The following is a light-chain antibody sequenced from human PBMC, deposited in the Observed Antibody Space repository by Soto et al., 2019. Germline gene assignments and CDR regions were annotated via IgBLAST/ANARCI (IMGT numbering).Light chain of an antibody. V-gene: IGKV3-15*01. CDR2: GAS. Sequence: EIVMTQSPATLSVSPGERATLSCRASQSVCSNLAWYQQKPGQAPRLLIYGASTRATGIPARFSGSGSGTEFTLTISSLQSEDFAVYYCQQSGAFGQGTKVEIK. CDR1: QSVCSN. J-gene: IGKJ1*01. CDR3: QQSGA.